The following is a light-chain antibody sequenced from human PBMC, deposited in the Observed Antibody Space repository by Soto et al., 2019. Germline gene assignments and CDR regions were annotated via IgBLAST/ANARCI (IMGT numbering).Light chain of an antibody. CDR1: QDISSW. V-gene: IGKV1-12*01. J-gene: IGKJ4*01. Sequence: DIQMTQSPSSVSASVGDRVTITCRASQDISSWLTWYQQKPGRAPNLLIYSASSLQSGVPSRFSGSGSGTEVTLTISSLQPEDFATYYCHQDNTFPPTFGGGTKVEIK. CDR3: HQDNTFPPT. CDR2: SAS.